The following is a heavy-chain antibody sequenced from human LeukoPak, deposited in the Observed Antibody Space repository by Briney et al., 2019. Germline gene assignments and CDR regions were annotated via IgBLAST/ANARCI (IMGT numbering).Heavy chain of an antibody. V-gene: IGHV3-21*01. CDR1: GFTFSSYS. Sequence: GGSLRLSCAASGFTFSSYSMNWVRQAPGKGLEWVSSISSSSSYIYYADSVKGRFTISRDNAKTSLYLQMNSLRAEDTAVYYCARVDWSVVPAAITPLYFDYWGQGTLVTVSS. J-gene: IGHJ4*02. CDR3: ARVDWSVVPAAITPLYFDY. D-gene: IGHD2-2*02. CDR2: ISSSSSYI.